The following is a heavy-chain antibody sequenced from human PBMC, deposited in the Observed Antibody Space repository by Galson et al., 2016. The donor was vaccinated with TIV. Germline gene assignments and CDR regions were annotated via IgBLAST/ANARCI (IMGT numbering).Heavy chain of an antibody. CDR2: IYYNGKT. CDR1: GDSISSGANY. D-gene: IGHD3-22*01. Sequence: TLSLTCTVSGDSISSGANYWTWIRQHPVKGLECIGYIYYNGKTYYNPSLKSRVTMSVDTSKNQFSLKLTSVTTADTAVYYCARDESVDYDLPNVDAFDIWGQGRMVIVSS. J-gene: IGHJ3*02. CDR3: ARDESVDYDLPNVDAFDI. V-gene: IGHV4-31*03.